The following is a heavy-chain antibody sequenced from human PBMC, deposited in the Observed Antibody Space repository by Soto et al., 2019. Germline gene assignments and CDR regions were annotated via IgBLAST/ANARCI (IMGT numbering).Heavy chain of an antibody. CDR1: GFTFSSYA. Sequence: GGSLRLSCAASGFTFSSYAMSWVRQAPGKGLEWVSAISGSGGSTYYADSVKGRFTIPRDNSKNTLYLQMNSLRAEDTAVYYCAKMSHRGTIFGVVVGGTINDYWGQGTLVTVSS. J-gene: IGHJ4*02. V-gene: IGHV3-23*01. CDR2: ISGSGGST. CDR3: AKMSHRGTIFGVVVGGTINDY. D-gene: IGHD3-3*01.